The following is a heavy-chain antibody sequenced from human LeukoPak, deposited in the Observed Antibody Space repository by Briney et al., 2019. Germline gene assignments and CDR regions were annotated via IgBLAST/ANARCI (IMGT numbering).Heavy chain of an antibody. CDR2: TSTSGDRT. J-gene: IGHJ4*02. CDR1: GFTFSTYA. V-gene: IGHV3-23*01. Sequence: GGSLRLSCAASGFTFSTYAMTWVRQAPGKGLEWVSGTSTSGDRTYYADSVKGRFTISRDNSKNTLYLQMNSLRAEDTAEYYCARSAVGTSCCTAVDYWGQGTLVTVSS. D-gene: IGHD1-26*01. CDR3: ARSAVGTSCCTAVDY.